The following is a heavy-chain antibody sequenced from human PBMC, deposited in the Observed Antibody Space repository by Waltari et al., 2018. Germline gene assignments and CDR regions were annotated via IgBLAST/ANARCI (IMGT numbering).Heavy chain of an antibody. Sequence: EVQLLESGGGLVQRGGSLRLSCVASGFIFSGYAMTWVRHAPGQGRGWGAGTDANGAATYYAWSVKGRFTISRDNSKNTLYLEMSSLGAEDTAVYYCAKWIYSAGWYAGVDSWGQGTLVTVSS. CDR1: GFIFSGYA. CDR2: TDANGAAT. J-gene: IGHJ4*02. CDR3: AKWIYSAGWYAGVDS. D-gene: IGHD6-19*01. V-gene: IGHV3-23*01.